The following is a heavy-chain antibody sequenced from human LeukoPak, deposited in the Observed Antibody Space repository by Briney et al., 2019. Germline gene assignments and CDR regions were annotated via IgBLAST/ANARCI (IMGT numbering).Heavy chain of an antibody. CDR2: ISSSSSTI. J-gene: IGHJ4*02. D-gene: IGHD3-22*01. CDR3: AKDRSRYDSSAYDFDY. CDR1: GFTFSSYS. Sequence: GGSLRLSCAASGFTFSSYSMNWVRQAPGKGLEWVSYISSSSSTIYYADSVKGRFTISRDNSKNTLHLQMNSLRAEDTAVYYCAKDRSRYDSSAYDFDYWGQGTLVTVSS. V-gene: IGHV3-48*01.